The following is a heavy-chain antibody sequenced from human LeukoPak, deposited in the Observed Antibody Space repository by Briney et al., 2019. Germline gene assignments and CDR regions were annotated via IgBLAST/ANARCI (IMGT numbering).Heavy chain of an antibody. CDR1: GFTFSSYA. J-gene: IGHJ4*02. CDR2: ITGNARST. D-gene: IGHD2-21*02. Sequence: PGGSLRLSCAASGFTFSSYAMSWVRQAPGKGLEWVSSITGNARSTYYADSVKGRFTVSRDNSKNTLYLQMNSLRAEDTAVYYCARAVGWGDPHYFDYWGQGTLVTVSS. V-gene: IGHV3-23*01. CDR3: ARAVGWGDPHYFDY.